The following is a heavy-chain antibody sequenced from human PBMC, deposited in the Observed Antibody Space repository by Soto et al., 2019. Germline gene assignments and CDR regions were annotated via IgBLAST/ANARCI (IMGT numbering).Heavy chain of an antibody. CDR2: ISGSGGTT. CDR1: GFTFSTYA. J-gene: IGHJ4*02. D-gene: IGHD3-10*01. V-gene: IGHV3-23*01. CDR3: AKALGELWFGDLLPDY. Sequence: EVQLWESGGGLVQPGGSLRLSCAASGFTFSTYAMNWVRQTPGKGLDWVSSISGSGGTTYYADSVKGRFTISRDNSKNTLDLQMNSLRAEDTAVYYCAKALGELWFGDLLPDYWGQGTLVTVSS.